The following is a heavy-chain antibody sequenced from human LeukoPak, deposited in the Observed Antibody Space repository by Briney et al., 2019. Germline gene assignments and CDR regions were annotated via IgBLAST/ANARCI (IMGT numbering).Heavy chain of an antibody. CDR1: GYTFTGYY. J-gene: IGHJ3*02. V-gene: IGHV1-2*02. D-gene: IGHD5-24*01. CDR3: ARDGYNLNDAFDI. CDR2: INPNSGGT. Sequence: ASVKVSCKASGYTFTGYYMHWVRQAPGQGLEWMGWINPNSGGTNYARKFQGRVTMTRDTSISTAYMELSRLRSDDTAVYYCARDGYNLNDAFDIWGQGTMVTVSS.